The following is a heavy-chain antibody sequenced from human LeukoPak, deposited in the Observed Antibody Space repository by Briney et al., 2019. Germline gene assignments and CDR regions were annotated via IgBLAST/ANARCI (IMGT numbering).Heavy chain of an antibody. J-gene: IGHJ3*02. V-gene: IGHV3-9*03. D-gene: IGHD6-19*01. CDR2: ISWNSGSI. CDR3: GKVQVAGSTLGAFDI. Sequence: GGSLRLSCAASGFNFDDYARHWVRQAPAKGLEGVSGISWNSGSIGYADSVKGRFTISRDNAKNSLYLQMNSLRAEDMASYYCGKVQVAGSTLGAFDITGERTMVTVSS. CDR1: GFNFDDYA.